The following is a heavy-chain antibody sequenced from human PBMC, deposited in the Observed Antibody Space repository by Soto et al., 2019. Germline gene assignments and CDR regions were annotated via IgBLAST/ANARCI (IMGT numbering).Heavy chain of an antibody. CDR2: IYPGVSDT. J-gene: IGHJ3*02. D-gene: IGHD2-21*02. Sequence: GESLKISCKGSGYSFTSYWIGWVRQMPGKGLEWMGIIYPGVSDTRYSPSFQGLVTISADKSISTAYLQWSSLKASDTAMYYCASGGYCGGGCYSEGPSDACDIWGQGTMVTVS. CDR1: GYSFTSYW. CDR3: ASGGYCGGGCYSEGPSDACDI. V-gene: IGHV5-51*01.